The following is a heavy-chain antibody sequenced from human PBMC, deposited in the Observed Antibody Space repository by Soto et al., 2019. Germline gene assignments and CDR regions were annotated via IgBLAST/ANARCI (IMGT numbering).Heavy chain of an antibody. J-gene: IGHJ5*02. CDR3: ARELQYSSSSIPWFDP. V-gene: IGHV1-18*01. Sequence: ASVKVSCKASGYTFTSYGISWVRQAPGQGLEWMGWISAYNGNTNYAQKLQGRVTMTTDTSTGTAYMELRSLRSDDTAVYYCARELQYSSSSIPWFDPWGQGTLVTVSS. CDR2: ISAYNGNT. D-gene: IGHD6-6*01. CDR1: GYTFTSYG.